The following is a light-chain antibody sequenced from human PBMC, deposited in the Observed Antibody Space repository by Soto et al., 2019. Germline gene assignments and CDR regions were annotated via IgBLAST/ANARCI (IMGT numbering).Light chain of an antibody. Sequence: VLKQSPDTLSLYTGERATLSCRASQSVSSSFLSWYQQKPGQAPRLLIYGASGRATGISERFSGSGSGTDFTLTIARREPEDFAVYYCQHYGSLPRPWTFGQGTKVDIK. J-gene: IGKJ1*01. CDR1: QSVSSSF. CDR2: GAS. CDR3: QHYGSLPRPWT. V-gene: IGKV3-20*01.